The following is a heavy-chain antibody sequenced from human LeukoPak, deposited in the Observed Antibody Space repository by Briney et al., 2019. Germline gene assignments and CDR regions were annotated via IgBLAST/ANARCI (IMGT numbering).Heavy chain of an antibody. J-gene: IGHJ4*02. CDR3: ARGVLGYSGYDPKFFDY. CDR2: IYYSGST. CDR1: GGSISSYY. V-gene: IGHV4-59*01. D-gene: IGHD5-12*01. Sequence: PSETLSLTCTVSGGSISSYYWSWIRQPPGKGLEWIGYIYYSGSTNYNPSLKSRVTISVDTSKNQFSLKLSSVTAADTAVYYCARGVLGYSGYDPKFFDYWGQGTLVTVSS.